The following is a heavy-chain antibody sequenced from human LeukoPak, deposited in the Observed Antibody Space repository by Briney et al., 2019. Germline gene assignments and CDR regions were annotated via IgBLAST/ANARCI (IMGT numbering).Heavy chain of an antibody. CDR3: ASGVLIWLGRTFDI. D-gene: IGHD3-10*01. J-gene: IGHJ3*02. CDR2: ISSDGSAT. Sequence: TGGSLRLSCAASGFTFSSYSMNWVRQAPGKGLVWVARISSDGSATIYTDSVRGRFTISRDNPKDTLYLQMNSLTAEDTAVYYCASGVLIWLGRTFDIWGQGTMVTVSS. CDR1: GFTFSSYS. V-gene: IGHV3-74*01.